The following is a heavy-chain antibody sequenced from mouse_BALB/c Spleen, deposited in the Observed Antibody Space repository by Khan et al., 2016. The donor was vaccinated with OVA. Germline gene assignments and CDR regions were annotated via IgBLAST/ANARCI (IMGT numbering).Heavy chain of an antibody. Sequence: VQLQQSGAELARPGASVKMSCKASGYTFTSYTMPWVRQRPGQAPEWIGHINPSNNYTNYTQNFQDKATSIVDKSSRHDYMQRNSLTSEESGVYYFVREGAYHRSDGWFAYWGQGTLVTVSA. CDR3: VREGAYHRSDGWFAY. V-gene: IGHV1-4*01. CDR2: INPSNNYT. J-gene: IGHJ3*01. D-gene: IGHD2-14*01. CDR1: GYTFTSYT.